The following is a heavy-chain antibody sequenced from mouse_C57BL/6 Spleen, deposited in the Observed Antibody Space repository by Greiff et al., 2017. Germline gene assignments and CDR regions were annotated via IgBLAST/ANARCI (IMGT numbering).Heavy chain of an antibody. V-gene: IGHV3-6*01. CDR1: GYSITSGYY. CDR3: ARREYWYQRGAMDY. Sequence: EVKLQESGPGLVKPSQSLSLTCSVTGYSITSGYYWNWIRQFPGNKLEWMGYIRYDGSNNYNPALKNRNSITSNTSKNQFFLKLNSLTTEDTAADYGARREYWYQRGAMDYWGQGTSVTVSS. D-gene: IGHD5-2*01. J-gene: IGHJ4*01. CDR2: IRYDGSN.